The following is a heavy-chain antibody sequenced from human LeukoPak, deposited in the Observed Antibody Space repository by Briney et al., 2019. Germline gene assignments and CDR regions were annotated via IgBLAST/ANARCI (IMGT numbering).Heavy chain of an antibody. D-gene: IGHD3-22*01. CDR2: IYSGGST. CDR3: ARAGQTYYYDSSGYYY. V-gene: IGHV3-66*01. CDR1: GFTVSSNY. J-gene: IGHJ4*02. Sequence: QSGGSLRLSCAASGFTVSSNYMSWVRQAPGKGLEWVSVIYSGGSTYYADSVKGRFTISRDNSKNTLYLQMNSLRAEDTAVYYCARAGQTYYYDSSGYYYWGQGTLVTVSS.